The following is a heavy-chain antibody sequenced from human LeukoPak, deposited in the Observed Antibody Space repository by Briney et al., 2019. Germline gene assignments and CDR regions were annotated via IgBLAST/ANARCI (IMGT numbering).Heavy chain of an antibody. CDR2: MNPNSGNT. D-gene: IGHD5-18*01. CDR1: GYTFTTSD. J-gene: IGHJ5*02. CDR3: ARPGGYSYTFDP. V-gene: IGHV1-8*01. Sequence: SVRVSCTASGYTFTTSDINWGRQSARQGLEWMGWMNPNSGNTGYAQKFQGRVTMTRNTSISTAYMELSSLRSEDTAVYYCARPGGYSYTFDPWGQGTLVTVSS.